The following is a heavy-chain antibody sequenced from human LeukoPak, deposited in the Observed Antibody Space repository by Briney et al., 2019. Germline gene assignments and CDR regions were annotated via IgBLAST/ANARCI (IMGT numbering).Heavy chain of an antibody. CDR3: ARGDSSGYLYYFDY. D-gene: IGHD3-22*01. CDR2: ISYDGNNK. V-gene: IGHV3-30*09. CDR1: GFTFSSYA. Sequence: GGSLRLSCAASGFTFSSYAMHWVRQAPGKGLEWVAIISYDGNNKYYADSVKGRFAISRDNSKNTLYLQMTSLRPEDTAVYYCARGDSSGYLYYFDYWGQGTLVTVSS. J-gene: IGHJ4*02.